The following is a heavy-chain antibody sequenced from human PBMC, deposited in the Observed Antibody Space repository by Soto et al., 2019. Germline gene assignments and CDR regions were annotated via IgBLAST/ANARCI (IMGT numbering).Heavy chain of an antibody. D-gene: IGHD6-13*01. Sequence: GESLKISCKGSGYSFPKYYIGWVRQMPGKDLEWMAIIYPDDSDTRYSPSFQGQVTISADKSISTAYLQWSSLKASDTAMYYCARILAAAGFYYYYGMDVWGQGTTVTVSS. CDR2: IYPDDSDT. CDR1: GYSFPKYY. J-gene: IGHJ6*02. V-gene: IGHV5-51*01. CDR3: ARILAAAGFYYYYGMDV.